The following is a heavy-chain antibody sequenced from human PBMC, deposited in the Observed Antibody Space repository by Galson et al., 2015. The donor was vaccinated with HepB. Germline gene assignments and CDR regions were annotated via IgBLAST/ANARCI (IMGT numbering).Heavy chain of an antibody. CDR1: GFTVSDVY. CDR3: ARGLMANNIDC. V-gene: IGHV3-66*02. CDR2: TYNVGTT. J-gene: IGHJ4*02. D-gene: IGHD2-8*01. Sequence: SLRLSCAVSGFTVSDVYMSWVRQTPGKRLEWVSITYNVGTTYYAGSVKGRFTVSRDNSKNTLDLQMRSLRAGDTALYYCARGLMANNIDCWGQGTQVTVSS.